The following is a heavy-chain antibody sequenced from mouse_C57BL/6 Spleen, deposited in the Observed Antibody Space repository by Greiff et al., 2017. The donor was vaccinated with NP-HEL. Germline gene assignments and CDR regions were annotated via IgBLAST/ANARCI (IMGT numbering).Heavy chain of an antibody. CDR2: INPSSGYT. D-gene: IGHD1-1*01. CDR3: APITTVVDYFDY. Sequence: QVQLKQSGAELAKPGASVKLSCKASGYTFTSYWMHWVKQRRGQGLEWIGYINPSSGYTKYNQKFKDKATLTADKSSSTAYMQLSSLTYEDSAVYYCAPITTVVDYFDYWGQGTTLTVSS. V-gene: IGHV1-7*01. CDR1: GYTFTSYW. J-gene: IGHJ2*01.